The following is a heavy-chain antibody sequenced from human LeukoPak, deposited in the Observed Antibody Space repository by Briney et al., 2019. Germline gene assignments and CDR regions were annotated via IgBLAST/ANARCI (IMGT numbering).Heavy chain of an antibody. CDR3: AREGPTGSHDY. J-gene: IGHJ4*02. Sequence: SETLSLTCTVSGGSISSYYWSWLRQPPGKGLEGIGYIYYSGSTNYNPSLKSRVTISVDTSKNQFSLKLSSVTAADTAVYYCAREGPTGSHDYWGQGTLVTVSS. D-gene: IGHD1-26*01. CDR1: GGSISSYY. V-gene: IGHV4-59*01. CDR2: IYYSGST.